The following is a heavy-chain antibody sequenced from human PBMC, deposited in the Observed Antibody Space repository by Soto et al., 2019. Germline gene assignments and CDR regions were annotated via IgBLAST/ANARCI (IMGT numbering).Heavy chain of an antibody. CDR1: GNTFTNFG. V-gene: IGHV1-18*01. J-gene: IGHJ5*02. Sequence: ASVKVSCKASGNTFTNFGVTWVRQAPGQGLEWMGWISAYTDDPNYAQKFQGRVTMTIDTSTSTAYLELRSLTSDDTAVYYCARVIPGGEAWLHPWGQGTLVTVYS. CDR3: ARVIPGGEAWLHP. CDR2: ISAYTDDP. D-gene: IGHD2-2*01.